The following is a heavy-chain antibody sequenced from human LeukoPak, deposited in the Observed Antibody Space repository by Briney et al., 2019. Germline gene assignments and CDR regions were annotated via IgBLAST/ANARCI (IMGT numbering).Heavy chain of an antibody. D-gene: IGHD2-2*02. CDR1: GGSISSSNW. J-gene: IGHJ5*02. CDR2: IHHNGNT. Sequence: SETLSLTCGVSGGSISSSNWWNWVRQPPGEGLEWIAEIHHNGNTNYNPSLKSRVTISVDKSKNQFSLKLSSVTAADTAVYYCAKVEEGCSRSSCYIDPWGQGTLVTVSS. CDR3: AKVEEGCSRSSCYIDP. V-gene: IGHV4/OR15-8*01.